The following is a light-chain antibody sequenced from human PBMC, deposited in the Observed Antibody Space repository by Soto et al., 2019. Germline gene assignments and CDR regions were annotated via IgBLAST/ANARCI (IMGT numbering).Light chain of an antibody. V-gene: IGKV1-39*01. CDR2: GTS. Sequence: DIQMTQSPSFLSASVGDRVTISCRASQAINTYLNWYQQKPGKAPKLLIYGTSDLQNGVPSRFSGGGSGTDFTLTISMLQPEDFSTYVCQQGYSTLPITFGQGTRLE. CDR3: QQGYSTLPIT. CDR1: QAINTY. J-gene: IGKJ5*01.